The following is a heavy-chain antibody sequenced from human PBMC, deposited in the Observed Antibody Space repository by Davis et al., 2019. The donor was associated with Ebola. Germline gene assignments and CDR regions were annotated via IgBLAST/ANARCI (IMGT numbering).Heavy chain of an antibody. CDR2: ISGSGGST. J-gene: IGHJ5*02. V-gene: IGHV3-23*01. D-gene: IGHD1-26*01. CDR3: AKDKGARELLDWWWFDP. CDR1: GFTFSSYS. Sequence: GESLKISCAASGFTFSSYSMNWVRQAPGRGLEWVSAISGSGGSTYYADSVKGRFTISRDNSKNTLYLQMNSLRAEDTAVYYCAKDKGARELLDWWWFDPWGQGTLVTVSS.